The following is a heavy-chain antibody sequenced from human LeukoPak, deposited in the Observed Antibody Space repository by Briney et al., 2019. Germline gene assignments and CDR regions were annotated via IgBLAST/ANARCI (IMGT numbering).Heavy chain of an antibody. CDR2: IYPGDSDT. D-gene: IGHD6-13*01. V-gene: IGHV5-51*01. Sequence: GESLKISCKGSGYSFTSYWIGWVRQMPGKGLEWMGIIYPGDSDTRYSPSFQGQVTISADKSISTAYLQWSSLKASDTAMYYCARRSLTGYSSSRGREYYFDYWGQGTLVTVSS. J-gene: IGHJ4*02. CDR1: GYSFTSYW. CDR3: ARRSLTGYSSSRGREYYFDY.